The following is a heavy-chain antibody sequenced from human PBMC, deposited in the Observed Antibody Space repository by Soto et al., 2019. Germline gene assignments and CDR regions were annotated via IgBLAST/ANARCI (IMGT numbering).Heavy chain of an antibody. CDR1: GASISSSSYY. CDR3: ARLNAGTTYYYYGMDV. J-gene: IGHJ6*02. D-gene: IGHD1-7*01. V-gene: IGHV4-39*01. CDR2: IYYSGST. Sequence: QLQLHESGPGLVKPSETLSLTCTVSGASISSSSYYWGWIRQPPGKGLEWIGSIYYSGSTYYNPSLKSRVTLSVDTSKNQFSLKLSSVTAADTALYYCARLNAGTTYYYYGMDVWGQGTTVTVSS.